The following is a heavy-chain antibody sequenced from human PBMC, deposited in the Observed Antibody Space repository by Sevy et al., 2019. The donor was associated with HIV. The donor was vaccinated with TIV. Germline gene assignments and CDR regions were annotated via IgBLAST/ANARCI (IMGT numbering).Heavy chain of an antibody. CDR1: GFIFSTYW. CDR2: IKEDGSEK. Sequence: GGSLSLSCAASGFIFSTYWMSWVRQAPGKGLEWVVNIKEDGSEKCYVVSVKGRFTISRDNAKNSLYLQMSSLRAEDTAVYYCARGGKYPGYWGQGTLVTVSS. D-gene: IGHD1-26*01. CDR3: ARGGKYPGY. J-gene: IGHJ4*02. V-gene: IGHV3-7*01.